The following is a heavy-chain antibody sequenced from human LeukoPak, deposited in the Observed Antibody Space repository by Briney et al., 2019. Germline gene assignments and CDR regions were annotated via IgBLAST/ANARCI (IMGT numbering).Heavy chain of an antibody. D-gene: IGHD2-8*01. J-gene: IGHJ4*02. CDR1: GFTVSNNY. V-gene: IGHV3-21*01. CDR3: ARLYCTNAVCYIDY. Sequence: GSLTLSCAASGFTVSNNYMRWVRQAPGKGLEWVSSISSTSSYIYYADSVKGRFTISRDNAKNSLYLQMNSLRAEDTAVYYCARLYCTNAVCYIDYWGQGTLVTVSS. CDR2: ISSTSSYI.